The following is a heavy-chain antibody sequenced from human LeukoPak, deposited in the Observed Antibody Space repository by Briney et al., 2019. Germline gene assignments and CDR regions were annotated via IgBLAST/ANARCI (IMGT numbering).Heavy chain of an antibody. CDR1: GFTFSSYA. D-gene: IGHD2-15*01. V-gene: IGHV3-23*01. CDR2: ISGSGSAT. J-gene: IGHJ4*02. Sequence: PGGSLRLSCAASGFTFSSYAMSWVRQAPGKGLGWVSGISGSGSATYYADSVKGRVTISRDKSKNTLYLQMNSLRADDTAVYYCAKGSRGYCSGGCYPLDYWGQGTLVTVSS. CDR3: AKGSRGYCSGGCYPLDY.